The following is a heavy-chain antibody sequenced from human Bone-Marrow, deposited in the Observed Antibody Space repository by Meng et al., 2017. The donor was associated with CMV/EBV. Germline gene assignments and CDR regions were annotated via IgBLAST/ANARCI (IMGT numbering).Heavy chain of an antibody. J-gene: IGHJ6*02. CDR2: ISAYNGNT. V-gene: IGHV1-18*01. D-gene: IGHD1-14*01. CDR3: ARRVQGITHGIYYYYYGMDV. CDR1: GYTFTSYG. Sequence: ASVKVSCKASGYTFTSYGISWVRQAPGQGIEWMGWISAYNGNTNYAQKPQGRVTMTTDTSTSRAYMERRSLRSDDTAVYYCARRVQGITHGIYYYYYGMDVWGQGTTVTVSS.